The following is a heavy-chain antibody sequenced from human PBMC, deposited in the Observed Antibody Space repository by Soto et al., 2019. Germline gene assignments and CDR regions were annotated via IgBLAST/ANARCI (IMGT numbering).Heavy chain of an antibody. CDR2: ISSSSSYI. V-gene: IGHV3-21*01. CDR1: GFTFSSYS. D-gene: IGHD3-3*01. Sequence: EVQLVESGGGLVKPGGSLRLSCAASGFTFSSYSMNWVRQAPGKGLEWVSSISSSSSYIYYADSVKGRFTISRDNAKNSLYLQMNSLRDEDTAVYYCARDERITIFGVENYYYYYGMDVWGQGTTVTVSS. J-gene: IGHJ6*02. CDR3: ARDERITIFGVENYYYYYGMDV.